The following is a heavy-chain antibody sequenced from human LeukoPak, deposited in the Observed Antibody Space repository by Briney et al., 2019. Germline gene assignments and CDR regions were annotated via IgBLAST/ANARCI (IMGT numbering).Heavy chain of an antibody. D-gene: IGHD3-10*01. CDR2: INAGNGNT. CDR3: ARDLYYYGAGSPGC. CDR1: GYTFTNYA. Sequence: RASVKVSCKASGYTFTNYAMHWVRQAPGQRLEWMGWINAGNGNTKYSQRFQGRVTITRDTSASTAYMELSSLRSEDTAVYYCARDLYYYGAGSPGCWGQGTLVTVSS. J-gene: IGHJ4*02. V-gene: IGHV1-3*01.